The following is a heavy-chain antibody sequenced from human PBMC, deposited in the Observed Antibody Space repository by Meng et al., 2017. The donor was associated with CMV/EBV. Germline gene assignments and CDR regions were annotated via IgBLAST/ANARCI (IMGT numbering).Heavy chain of an antibody. CDR1: GGSISSGDYY. V-gene: IGHV4-39*07. Sequence: SETLSLTCTVSGGSISSGDYYWSWIRQPPGKGLEWIGEINHSGSTNYNPSLKSRVTISVDTSKNQFSLKLSSVTAADTAVYYCARGTGRSITIFGVVTHYYYGMDVWGQGTTVTVSS. D-gene: IGHD3-3*01. CDR2: INHSGST. CDR3: ARGTGRSITIFGVVTHYYYGMDV. J-gene: IGHJ6*02.